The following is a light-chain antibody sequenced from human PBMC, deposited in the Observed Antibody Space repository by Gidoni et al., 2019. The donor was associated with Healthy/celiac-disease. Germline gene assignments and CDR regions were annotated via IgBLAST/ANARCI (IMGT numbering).Light chain of an antibody. J-gene: IGLJ1*01. Sequence: QSALTQPASMSVSPGQSIAISFTCTSRDVGWYNYVSLYQQHPGKAPTLLLYEVSNRPSGVSTRFFGCTSGNTASLPISGLQAEDEADYYCSSYTSSSTLEHVFGTGTKVTVL. CDR3: SSYTSSSTLEHV. CDR1: SRDVGWYNY. CDR2: EVS. V-gene: IGLV2-14*01.